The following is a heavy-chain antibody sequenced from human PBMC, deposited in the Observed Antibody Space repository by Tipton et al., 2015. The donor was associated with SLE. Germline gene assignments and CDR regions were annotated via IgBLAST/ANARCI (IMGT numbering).Heavy chain of an antibody. D-gene: IGHD2-2*01. CDR2: VFRGGST. J-gene: IGHJ6*02. CDR1: GDSLSGQY. V-gene: IGHV4-34*01. Sequence: TLSLTCSVYGDSLSGQYWSWIRQPPGKGLEWIGEVFRGGSTNYIPSLESRVTITVDMSKNQFSLRLISVTAADTAVYYCARGCSSSTCEPFYFFGMDVWGQGTTVTVSS. CDR3: ARGCSSSTCEPFYFFGMDV.